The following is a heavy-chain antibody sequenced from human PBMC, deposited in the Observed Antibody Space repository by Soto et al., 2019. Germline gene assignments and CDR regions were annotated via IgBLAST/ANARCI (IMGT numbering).Heavy chain of an antibody. CDR2: IYYSGST. CDR3: ASIVSSAHGEFSD. CDR1: GGSISSGGYY. D-gene: IGHD3-10*01. V-gene: IGHV4-31*03. J-gene: IGHJ4*02. Sequence: PSETLSLTCTVSGGSISSGGYYWSWIRQHPGKGLEWIGYIYYSGSTYYNPSLKSRVTISVDTSKNQFSLKLSSATAADTAVYYCASIVSSAHGEFSDWGQGTLVTVSS.